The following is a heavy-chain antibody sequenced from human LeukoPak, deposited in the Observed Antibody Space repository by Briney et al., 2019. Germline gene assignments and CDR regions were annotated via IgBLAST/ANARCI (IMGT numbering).Heavy chain of an antibody. CDR2: IYPGDSDT. J-gene: IGHJ5*01. D-gene: IGHD2-21*01. CDR3: ARRDVINNWFDS. V-gene: IGHV5-51*01. CDR1: GYSLTNYW. Sequence: GESLKISCKGSGYSLTNYWIGWVRQMPGRGLEWMGIIYPGDSDTRYSPSFQGQVTISADKSISTAYLQWNSLKASDTSMYYCARRDVINNWFDSWGQGTLVTVSS.